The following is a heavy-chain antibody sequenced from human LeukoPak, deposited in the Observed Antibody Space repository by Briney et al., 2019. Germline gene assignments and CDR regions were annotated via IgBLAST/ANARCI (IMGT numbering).Heavy chain of an antibody. V-gene: IGHV3-23*01. D-gene: IGHD3-3*01. CDR1: GFTFSSYG. Sequence: GGSLRLSCAASGFTFSSYGMHWVRQAPGKGLEWVSVISGSGGSTYYADSVKGRFTISRDNSKNTLYLQMNSLRAEDTAVYYCAKDPSFYGVVSHFDYWGQGTLVTVSS. CDR2: ISGSGGST. J-gene: IGHJ4*02. CDR3: AKDPSFYGVVSHFDY.